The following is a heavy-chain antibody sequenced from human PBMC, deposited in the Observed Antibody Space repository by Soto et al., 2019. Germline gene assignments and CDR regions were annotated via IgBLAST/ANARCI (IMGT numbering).Heavy chain of an antibody. CDR1: GGSITSYY. D-gene: IGHD3-3*01. CDR3: ASLNYDFWSGYSHYAEYFQH. J-gene: IGHJ1*01. Sequence: SETLSLTCTVSGGSITSYYWSWIRQPPGKGLEWIGYIYYSGSTNYNPSLKSRVTISVDTSKNQFSLKLSSVTAADTAVYYCASLNYDFWSGYSHYAEYFQHWGQGTLFTVSS. CDR2: IYYSGST. V-gene: IGHV4-59*01.